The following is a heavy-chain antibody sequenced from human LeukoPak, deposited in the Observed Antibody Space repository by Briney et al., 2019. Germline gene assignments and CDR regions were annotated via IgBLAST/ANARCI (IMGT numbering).Heavy chain of an antibody. Sequence: GGSLRLSCAASGFTFSSYAMSWVRQAPGKGLEWVSAISGSGGSTYYADSVKGRFTISRDNSKNTLYLQMNSLRAEDTAVYYYAKVKVPSSEWELPEGWGQGTLVTVSS. J-gene: IGHJ4*02. V-gene: IGHV3-23*01. CDR2: ISGSGGST. CDR3: AKVKVPSSEWELPEG. D-gene: IGHD1-26*01. CDR1: GFTFSSYA.